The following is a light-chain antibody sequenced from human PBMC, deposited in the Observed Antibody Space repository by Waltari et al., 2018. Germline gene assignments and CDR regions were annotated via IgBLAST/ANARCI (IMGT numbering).Light chain of an antibody. CDR1: QSISTY. J-gene: IGKJ4*01. V-gene: IGKV1-39*01. CDR3: QQTYSTS. CDR2: SAS. Sequence: DIQMTQSPSSLSASVGDKVTITCRDNQSISTYLSWYQQKPGKAPKPLIPSASALRSGVPSRFLGSGSGTDFTLTITNLQPEDFATYYCQQTYSTSFGGGTKVEI.